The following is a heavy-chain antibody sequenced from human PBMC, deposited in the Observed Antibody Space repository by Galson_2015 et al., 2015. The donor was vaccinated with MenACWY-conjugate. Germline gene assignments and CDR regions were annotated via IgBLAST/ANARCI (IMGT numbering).Heavy chain of an antibody. CDR2: IRYDGSNK. V-gene: IGHV3-30*02. D-gene: IGHD4-23*01. CDR1: GFTFSSYG. CDR3: AKDTGGNPGGAFDI. J-gene: IGHJ3*02. Sequence: SLRLSCAASGFTFSSYGMHWVRQAPGKGLEWVAFIRYDGSNKYYADSVKGRFTISRDNSENTLYLQMNSLRAEDTAVYYCAKDTGGNPGGAFDIWGQGTMVTVSS.